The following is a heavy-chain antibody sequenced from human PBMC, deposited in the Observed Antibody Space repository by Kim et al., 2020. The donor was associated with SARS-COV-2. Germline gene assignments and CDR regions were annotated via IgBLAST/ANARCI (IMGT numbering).Heavy chain of an antibody. D-gene: IGHD2-2*01. V-gene: IGHV3-23*01. CDR1: GFTFSSYA. J-gene: IGHJ4*02. Sequence: GGSLRLSCAASGFTFSSYAMSWVRQAPGKGLEWVSLISGSGDNTQYADSVKGRFTISRDNSKDTLYLQMNSLRAEDAGVYYCAKDRGYCVTTTCYESADYWGQGTLVTV. CDR2: ISGSGDNT. CDR3: AKDRGYCVTTTCYESADY.